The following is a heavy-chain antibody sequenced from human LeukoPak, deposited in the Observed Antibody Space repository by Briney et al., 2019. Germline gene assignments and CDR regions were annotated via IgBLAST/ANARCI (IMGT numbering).Heavy chain of an antibody. Sequence: ASVKVSCKVFGYTFTSYGLTWVRQAPGQGLEWMGWISPYNGNTNYAQKFQARVTMTTDTSTSTVYMELRSLRSDDTAVYYCARVIRNSTSRSAPFDYWGQGTLVTVSS. CDR2: ISPYNGNT. CDR1: GYTFTSYG. CDR3: ARVIRNSTSRSAPFDY. V-gene: IGHV1-18*01. J-gene: IGHJ4*02. D-gene: IGHD2-21*01.